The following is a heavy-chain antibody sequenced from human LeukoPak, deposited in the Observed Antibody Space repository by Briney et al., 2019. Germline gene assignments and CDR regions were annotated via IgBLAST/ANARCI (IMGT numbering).Heavy chain of an antibody. CDR3: ARDRAVAGTGGY. CDR1: GFTFSSYS. Sequence: GGSLRLSCADSGFTFSSYSMNWVRQVPGKGLEWVSYISSSSSTIYYADSVKGRFTISRDNAKNSLYLQMNSLRAEDTAVYYCARDRAVAGTGGYWGQGTLVTVSS. V-gene: IGHV3-48*04. D-gene: IGHD6-19*01. CDR2: ISSSSSTI. J-gene: IGHJ4*02.